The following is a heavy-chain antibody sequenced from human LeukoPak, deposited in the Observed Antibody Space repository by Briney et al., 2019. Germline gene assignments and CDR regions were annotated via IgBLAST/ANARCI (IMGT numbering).Heavy chain of an antibody. CDR1: GGTFSSYA. Sequence: VASVKVSCKASGGTFSSYAISWVRQAPGQGLEWMGGIIPIFGTANYAQKFQGRVTITTDESTSTAYMELSSLRSEDTAVYYCAEDDYYDSSGTNGHAFDIWGQGTMVTASS. CDR2: IIPIFGTA. D-gene: IGHD3-22*01. J-gene: IGHJ3*02. CDR3: AEDDYYDSSGTNGHAFDI. V-gene: IGHV1-69*05.